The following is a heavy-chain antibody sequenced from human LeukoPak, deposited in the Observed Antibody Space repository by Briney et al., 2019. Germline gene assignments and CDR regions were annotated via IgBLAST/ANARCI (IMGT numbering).Heavy chain of an antibody. V-gene: IGHV1-18*01. CDR3: ARDREYCSGGSCYSAAFDI. J-gene: IGHJ3*02. D-gene: IGHD2-15*01. CDR1: GYTFTSYG. Sequence: ASVKVSCKASGYTFTSYGISWVRQAPGQGLEWMGWISAYNGNTNYAQKLQGRVTMTTDTSTSTAYMELRSLSSVTAADTAVYYCARDREYCSGGSCYSAAFDIWGQGTMVTVSS. CDR2: ISAYNGNT.